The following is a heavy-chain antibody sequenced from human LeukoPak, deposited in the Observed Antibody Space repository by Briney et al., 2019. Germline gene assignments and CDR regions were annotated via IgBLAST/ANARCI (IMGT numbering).Heavy chain of an antibody. Sequence: SVKVSCKASGGTFSSYAISWVRQAPGQGLEWMGGIIPIFGTANYAQKFQGRLTITADESTSTAYMELSSLRSEDTAVYYCARDPGYNDRSGYYHMYYFDNWGQGTLVTVSS. V-gene: IGHV1-69*13. J-gene: IGHJ4*02. CDR3: ARDPGYNDRSGYYHMYYFDN. CDR1: GGTFSSYA. D-gene: IGHD3-22*01. CDR2: IIPIFGTA.